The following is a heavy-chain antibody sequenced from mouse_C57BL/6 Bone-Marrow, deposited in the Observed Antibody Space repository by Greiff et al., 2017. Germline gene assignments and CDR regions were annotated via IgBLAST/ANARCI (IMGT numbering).Heavy chain of an antibody. CDR2: ISSGGSYT. J-gene: IGHJ3*01. D-gene: IGHD3-2*02. V-gene: IGHV5-6*01. CDR1: GFTFSSYG. Sequence: EVKVVESGGDLVKPGGSLKLSCAASGFTFSSYGMSWVRQTPDKRLEWVATISSGGSYTYYPDSVKGRFTISRDNAKNTLYLQMSSLKSEDTAMYYCERHQGRVLAYWGQGTLVTVSA. CDR3: ERHQGRVLAY.